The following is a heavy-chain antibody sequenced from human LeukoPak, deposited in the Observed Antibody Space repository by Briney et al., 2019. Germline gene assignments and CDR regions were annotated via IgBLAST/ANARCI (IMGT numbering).Heavy chain of an antibody. CDR3: ARGYTTGLFDY. CDR1: GFNVSSNY. D-gene: IGHD5-24*01. Sequence: SGGSLRLSCAASGFNVSSNYMSWVRQAPGKGLEWVAVIYSGGSTYYADSVKGRLTISRDNSKNTLNLQMTSLRVEDTAVYYCARGYTTGLFDYWGQGTLVTVSS. V-gene: IGHV3-53*01. J-gene: IGHJ4*02. CDR2: IYSGGST.